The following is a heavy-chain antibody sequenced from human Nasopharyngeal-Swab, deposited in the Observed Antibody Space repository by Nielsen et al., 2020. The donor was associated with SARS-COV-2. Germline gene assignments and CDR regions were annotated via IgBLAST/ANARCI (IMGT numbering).Heavy chain of an antibody. CDR3: VRPEGVATSFKYYFQYGMDV. Sequence: GESLKISCKGSGYSFTSYWIAWVRQMPGKGLEWMGIIYPRDSDTRYSLSFQGQVTISADKSIRTAYLQWSSLKASDTAMYYCVRPEGVATSFKYYFQYGMDVWGQGTMVTVPS. CDR1: GYSFTSYW. J-gene: IGHJ6*02. V-gene: IGHV5-51*01. CDR2: IYPRDSDT. D-gene: IGHD5-12*01.